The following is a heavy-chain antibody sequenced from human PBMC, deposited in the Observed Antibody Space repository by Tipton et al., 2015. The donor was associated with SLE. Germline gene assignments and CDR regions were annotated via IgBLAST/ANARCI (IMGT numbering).Heavy chain of an antibody. CDR2: ISWNSDTL. CDR3: AKDVEGRIAAAGALFES. Sequence: SLRLSCAASGFSFDDYAMHWVRQAPRKGLEWVSGISWNSDTLGYADSVKGRFTISRDNAKNSLYLQMNSLGAEDTALYYCAKDVEGRIAAAGALFESWGHGTLVTVSS. CDR1: GFSFDDYA. J-gene: IGHJ5*01. V-gene: IGHV3-9*01. D-gene: IGHD6-13*01.